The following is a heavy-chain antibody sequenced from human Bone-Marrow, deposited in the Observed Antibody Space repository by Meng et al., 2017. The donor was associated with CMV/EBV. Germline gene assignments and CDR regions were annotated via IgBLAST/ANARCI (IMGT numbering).Heavy chain of an antibody. Sequence: SETLSLTCTVSGASIGSGNYYWSWIRQPPGKGLDWVGYIHSTGNTYYNPSLKSRVTISLDTSSNQIFLRLTSLTDADTAVYFCARESTGGWIGFDYWGQGKLVTVSS. V-gene: IGHV4-30-4*08. CDR2: IHSTGNT. J-gene: IGHJ4*02. D-gene: IGHD3-10*01. CDR1: GASIGSGNYY. CDR3: ARESTGGWIGFDY.